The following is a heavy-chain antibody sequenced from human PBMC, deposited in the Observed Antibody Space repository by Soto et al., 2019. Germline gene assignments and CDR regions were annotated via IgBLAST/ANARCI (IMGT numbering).Heavy chain of an antibody. CDR3: ARGGLRFLEWFGPAFDI. D-gene: IGHD3-3*01. CDR2: MNPNSGNT. J-gene: IGHJ3*02. CDR1: GYTFTSYD. Sequence: ASVKVSCKASGYTFTSYDINWVRQATGQGLEWMGWMNPNSGNTGYAQKFQGRVTMTRNTSISTAYMELSSLRSEDTAVYYCARGGLRFLEWFGPAFDIWGQGTMVTVSS. V-gene: IGHV1-8*01.